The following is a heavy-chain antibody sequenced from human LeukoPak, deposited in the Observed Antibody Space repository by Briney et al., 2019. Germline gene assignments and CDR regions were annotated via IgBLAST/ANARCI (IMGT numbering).Heavy chain of an antibody. Sequence: SGPTLAKPTHTLTLTCTFSGFSLSTSGVGMGWIRQPPGNALEWLALIYWNDDKRYSTSLKSRPTITKDTSKDQVVLTMNTMDTVDSATYYCAHLDYYDSSGYDSNLHNWFDPWGQGTLVTVSS. CDR2: IYWNDDK. D-gene: IGHD3-22*01. J-gene: IGHJ5*02. CDR1: GFSLSTSGVG. CDR3: AHLDYYDSSGYDSNLHNWFDP. V-gene: IGHV2-5*01.